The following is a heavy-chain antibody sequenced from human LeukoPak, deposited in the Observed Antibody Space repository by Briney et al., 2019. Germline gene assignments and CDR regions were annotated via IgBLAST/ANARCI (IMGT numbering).Heavy chain of an antibody. CDR2: IYSGGST. D-gene: IGHD6-13*01. V-gene: IGHV3-53*01. CDR1: GFTVSSNY. J-gene: IGHJ3*02. Sequence: GGSLRLSCAASGFTVSSNYMRWVRRAPGKGLEWVSVIYSGGSTYYADSVKGRFTISRDNSKNTLYLQMNSLRAEDTAVYYCERSTAAAGTGDAFDIWGQGTMVTVSS. CDR3: ERSTAAAGTGDAFDI.